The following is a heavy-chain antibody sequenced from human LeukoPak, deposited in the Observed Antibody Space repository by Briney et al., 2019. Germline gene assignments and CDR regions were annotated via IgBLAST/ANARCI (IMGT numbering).Heavy chain of an antibody. J-gene: IGHJ4*02. V-gene: IGHV1-46*01. D-gene: IGHD6-13*01. CDR2: INPSGGST. CDR3: ARAGAAAGSAGDY. CDR1: GYTFTSYY. Sequence: ASVKVSCKASGYTFTSYYMHWVRQAPGQGLGWVGIINPSGGSTSYAQKFQGRVTITRDTSASTAYMELSSLRSEDTAVYYCARAGAAAGSAGDYWGQGTLVTVSS.